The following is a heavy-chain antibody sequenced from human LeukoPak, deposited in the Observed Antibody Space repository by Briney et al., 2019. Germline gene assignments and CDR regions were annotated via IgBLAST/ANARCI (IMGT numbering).Heavy chain of an antibody. Sequence: GGSLRLSCAASGFTFSSYGMHWVRQAPGKGLEWVAVIWYDGSNKYYADSVKGRFTISRDNSKNTLYLQMNSLRAEDTAVYYCARARYYYDSSGYYSPLYYFDYWGQGTLVTVSS. V-gene: IGHV3-33*01. J-gene: IGHJ4*02. CDR1: GFTFSSYG. CDR2: IWYDGSNK. CDR3: ARARYYYDSSGYYSPLYYFDY. D-gene: IGHD3-22*01.